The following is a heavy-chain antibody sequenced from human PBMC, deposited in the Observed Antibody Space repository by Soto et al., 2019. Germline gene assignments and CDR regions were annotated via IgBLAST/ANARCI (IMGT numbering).Heavy chain of an antibody. CDR3: AQTLGLAAAGPGRFDL. Sequence: QVQLVQSGAEVKKPGSSVKVSCKASGGTFSSYAISWVRQAPGQGLEWMGGIIPLFGRANYAQKFQGRVTITAAASTSPAYMELSSLRSEDTAVYYCAQTLGLAAAGPGRFDLWGRGTLVTVSS. CDR2: IIPLFGRA. D-gene: IGHD6-25*01. CDR1: GGTFSSYA. J-gene: IGHJ2*01. V-gene: IGHV1-69*12.